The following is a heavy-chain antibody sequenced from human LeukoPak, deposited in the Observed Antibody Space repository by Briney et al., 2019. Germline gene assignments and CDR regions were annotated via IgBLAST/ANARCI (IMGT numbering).Heavy chain of an antibody. Sequence: GRSLRLSCEASGFTFDDYAMHWVRQAPGKGLEWVSSISWHSVNLAYADSVKGRFTISRDNAKNSLYLEMNSLRDEDTALYYCAKDVDIVATIPHFWGQGTLVTVSS. J-gene: IGHJ4*02. CDR1: GFTFDDYA. D-gene: IGHD5-12*01. CDR3: AKDVDIVATIPHF. V-gene: IGHV3-9*01. CDR2: ISWHSVNL.